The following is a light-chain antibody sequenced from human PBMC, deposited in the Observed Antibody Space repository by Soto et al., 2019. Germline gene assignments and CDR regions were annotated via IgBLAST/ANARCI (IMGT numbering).Light chain of an antibody. CDR2: DVS. V-gene: IGLV2-14*01. Sequence: QSALTQPASVSGSPGQSITISCTGTSSDVGGYNYVSWYQANPGRAPKLIIYDVSNRPSGISNRFSGSKSGNTASLTISGRLAEDEADYYYSSYTSSGTLVVFGGGTKLTVL. J-gene: IGLJ2*01. CDR1: SSDVGGYNY. CDR3: SSYTSSGTLVV.